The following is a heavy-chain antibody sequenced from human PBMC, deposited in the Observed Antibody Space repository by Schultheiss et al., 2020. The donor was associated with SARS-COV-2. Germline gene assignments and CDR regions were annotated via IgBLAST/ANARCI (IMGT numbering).Heavy chain of an antibody. CDR2: ISSSSSYI. V-gene: IGHV3-21*01. CDR3: ARGYYDFWSGPHWIE. CDR1: GFTFSSYS. Sequence: GGSLRLSCAASGFTFSSYSMNWVRQAPGKGLEWVSSISSSSSYIYYADSVKGRFTISRDNAKNSLYLQMNSLRAEDTAVFYCARGYYDFWSGPHWIEWGQGTLVTVSS. J-gene: IGHJ4*02. D-gene: IGHD3-3*01.